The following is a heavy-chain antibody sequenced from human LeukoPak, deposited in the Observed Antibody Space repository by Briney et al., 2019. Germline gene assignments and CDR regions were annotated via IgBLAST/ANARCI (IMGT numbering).Heavy chain of an antibody. J-gene: IGHJ4*02. D-gene: IGHD6-13*01. Sequence: PSETLSLTCTVSGGSISSYYWNWIRQPPGKGLEWIGYIYYSGSTNYNPSLKSRVTISVDTSKNQFSLKLSSVTAADTAVYYCARANNSSSRENFDYWGQGTLVTVSS. CDR3: ARANNSSSRENFDY. V-gene: IGHV4-59*12. CDR2: IYYSGST. CDR1: GGSISSYY.